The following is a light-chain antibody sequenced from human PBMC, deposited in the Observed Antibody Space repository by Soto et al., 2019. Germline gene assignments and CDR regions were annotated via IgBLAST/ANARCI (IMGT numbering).Light chain of an antibody. Sequence: DIQMTQSPSTLSASIGDRVTITCRASQSISDWLAWYQQKPGKAPKLLIYRASNLESGVQSRFSGSGSGTEFTLTISSLQPDDFATYYCQQYNGYSRAFGQGTKVEIK. CDR2: RAS. CDR3: QQYNGYSRA. CDR1: QSISDW. V-gene: IGKV1-5*03. J-gene: IGKJ1*01.